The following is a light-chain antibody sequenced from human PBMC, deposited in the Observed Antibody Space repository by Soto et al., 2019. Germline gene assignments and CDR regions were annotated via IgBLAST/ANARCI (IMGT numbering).Light chain of an antibody. V-gene: IGKV3-20*01. J-gene: IGKJ1*01. CDR2: GAS. CDR3: QQYGSSGT. CDR1: QSVSNNY. Sequence: IMLTQSPGTLSLSPGERATLSFRASQSVSNNYLAWYQQKPGQAPRLLIYGASNRATGILDRFSGSGSGTDFTLTISRLEPEDFAVYYCQQYGSSGTFGQGTKVDI.